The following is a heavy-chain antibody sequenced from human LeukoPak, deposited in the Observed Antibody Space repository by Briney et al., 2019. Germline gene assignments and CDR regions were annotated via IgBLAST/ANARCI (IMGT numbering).Heavy chain of an antibody. D-gene: IGHD3-10*01. CDR1: GGSISSSSYY. V-gene: IGHV4-39*07. CDR2: IYYSGST. CDR3: AIYYGSGSYYKYFQH. J-gene: IGHJ1*01. Sequence: SETLSLTCTVSGGSISSSSYYWGWIRQPPGKGLEWTGSIYYSGSTYYNPSLKSRVTISVDTSKNQFSLKLSSVTAADTAVYYCAIYYGSGSYYKYFQHWGQGTLVTVSS.